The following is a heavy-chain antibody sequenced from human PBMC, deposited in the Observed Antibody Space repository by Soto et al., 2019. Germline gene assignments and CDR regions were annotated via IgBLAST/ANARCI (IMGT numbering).Heavy chain of an antibody. CDR2: MNPNSGNT. V-gene: IGHV1-8*01. CDR1: GYTFTSYD. J-gene: IGHJ6*02. CDR3: ARAKGNSGYYYYGMDV. D-gene: IGHD4-4*01. Sequence: QVPLVQSGAEVKKPGASVKVSCKASGYTFTSYDINWVRQATGQGLEWMGWMNPNSGNTGYAQKFQGRVTMTRNTSISTAYMELSSLRSEDTAVYYCARAKGNSGYYYYGMDVWGQGTTVTVSS.